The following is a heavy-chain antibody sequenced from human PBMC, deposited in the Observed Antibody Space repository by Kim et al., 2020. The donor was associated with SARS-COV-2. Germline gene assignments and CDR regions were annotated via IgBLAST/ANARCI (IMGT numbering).Heavy chain of an antibody. CDR2: IYYSGST. D-gene: IGHD3-10*01. V-gene: IGHV4-31*03. J-gene: IGHJ6*02. Sequence: SETLSLTCTVSGGSISSGGYYWSWIRQHPGKGLEWIGYIYYSGSTYYNPSLKSRVTISVDTSKNQFSLKLSSVTAADTAVYYCARDRGGKHYYYYYYGMDVWGQGTTVTVSS. CDR1: GGSISSGGYY. CDR3: ARDRGGKHYYYYYYGMDV.